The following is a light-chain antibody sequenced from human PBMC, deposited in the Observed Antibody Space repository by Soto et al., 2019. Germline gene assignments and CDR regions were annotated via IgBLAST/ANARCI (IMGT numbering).Light chain of an antibody. CDR2: GAS. V-gene: IGKV3-15*01. Sequence: ELVMTQSPATLSVSPGERVTLSCRASQRISNNVAWYQQRPGQTPRLLIYGASTRASGVPARFSGSGFGADFTLTISGLQSEDVATYYCQQFNYWPPWTFGQGTKV. CDR3: QQFNYWPPWT. CDR1: QRISNN. J-gene: IGKJ1*01.